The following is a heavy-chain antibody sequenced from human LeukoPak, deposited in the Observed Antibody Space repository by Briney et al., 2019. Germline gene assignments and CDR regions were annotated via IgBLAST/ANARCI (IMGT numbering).Heavy chain of an antibody. V-gene: IGHV4-59*01. D-gene: IGHD3-10*01. CDR3: ATMVRGVSARNNWFDP. Sequence: PSETVSLTCTVSGGSISSYYWSWIRPPPGKGLAWIGYIYYSGSTNYHHSLTSRVTISVDTSKNQFSLKLSSVTAADTAVYYCATMVRGVSARNNWFDPWGQGTLVTVSS. CDR2: IYYSGST. J-gene: IGHJ5*02. CDR1: GGSISSYY.